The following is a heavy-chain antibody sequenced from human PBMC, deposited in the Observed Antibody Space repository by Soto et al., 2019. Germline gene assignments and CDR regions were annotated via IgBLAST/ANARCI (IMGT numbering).Heavy chain of an antibody. J-gene: IGHJ6*03. CDR2: VIPLLDAS. V-gene: IGHV1-69*08. D-gene: IGHD2-15*01. CDR1: GAAFSNYT. CDR3: ASGKSQMSQDRMGFYYYMDV. Sequence: QVQLVQSGADVKKPGSSVKISCTASGAAFSNYTFTGVRRAPGEGLEWVGRVIPLLDASNYAEKFQDRVTMSADRSTSTVYMELSGLRSEDSAIYYCASGKSQMSQDRMGFYYYMDVWGKGTSVTVSS.